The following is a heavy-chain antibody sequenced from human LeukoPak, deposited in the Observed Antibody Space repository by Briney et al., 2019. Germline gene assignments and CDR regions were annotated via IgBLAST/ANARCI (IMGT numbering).Heavy chain of an antibody. CDR1: GGSISSSNW. CDR3: ARDLYYYDSSGYYIFDY. J-gene: IGHJ4*02. Sequence: PSETLSLTCAVSGGSISSSNWWSWVRQPPGKGLEWIGEIYHSGSTNYNPSLKSRVTISVDKSKNQFSLKLSSVTAADTAVYYCARDLYYYDSSGYYIFDYWGQGTLVTVSS. CDR2: IYHSGST. D-gene: IGHD3-22*01. V-gene: IGHV4-4*02.